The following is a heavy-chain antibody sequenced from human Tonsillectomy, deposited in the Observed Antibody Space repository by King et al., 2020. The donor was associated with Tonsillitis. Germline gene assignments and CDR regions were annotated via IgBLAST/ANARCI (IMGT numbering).Heavy chain of an antibody. D-gene: IGHD4-11*01. J-gene: IGHJ6*02. CDR1: GFTVSSNY. CDR3: SRDSTVLGDYYYGMDV. Sequence: EVQLVESGGGLIQPGGSLRLSCAASGFTVSSNYMSWVRQAPGKGLEWVSVIYSGGSTYYADSVKGRFTISRDNPKNMLYLQMNSLRAEDTAVYYCSRDSTVLGDYYYGMDVWGQGTTVTVSS. V-gene: IGHV3-53*01. CDR2: IYSGGST.